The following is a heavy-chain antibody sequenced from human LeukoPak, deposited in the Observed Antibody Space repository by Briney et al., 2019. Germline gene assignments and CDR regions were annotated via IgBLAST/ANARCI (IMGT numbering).Heavy chain of an antibody. Sequence: PSETLSLTCTVSGGSISSYYWSWTRQPPGKGLEWIGYIYYSGNTNYNPSLKSRVSISIDTSKNQFSLQLSSVTAADTAVYYCARDRDSSGLRDFDLWGRGTLVTVS. CDR3: ARDRDSSGLRDFDL. J-gene: IGHJ2*01. D-gene: IGHD3-22*01. V-gene: IGHV4-59*01. CDR2: IYYSGNT. CDR1: GGSISSYY.